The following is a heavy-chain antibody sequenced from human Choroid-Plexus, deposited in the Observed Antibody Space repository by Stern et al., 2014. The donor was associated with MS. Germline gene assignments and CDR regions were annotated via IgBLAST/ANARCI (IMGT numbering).Heavy chain of an antibody. Sequence: VQLVESGGGVVQPGRPLRLSCVASGFTFGSCAMHWVRQAPGQGLEWVAGVSYDGSNKYYADSVKGRFTISRDNSQNTLYMQMSSPRPEDTAVYYCAKDRHYLTYFFDHWGQGSLVTVSS. CDR1: GFTFGSCA. D-gene: IGHD2/OR15-2a*01. CDR3: AKDRHYLTYFFDH. CDR2: VSYDGSNK. V-gene: IGHV3-30*18. J-gene: IGHJ5*02.